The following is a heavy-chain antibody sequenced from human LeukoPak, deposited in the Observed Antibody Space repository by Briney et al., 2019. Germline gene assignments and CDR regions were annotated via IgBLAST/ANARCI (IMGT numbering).Heavy chain of an antibody. CDR1: GYIFTNYG. J-gene: IGHJ4*02. CDR2: INVYNGHT. Sequence: ASVKVSCKTSGYIFTNYGVSWVRQAPGQGLEWMGWINVYNGHTIYAQEFQGRVTLTKDTSTSTAHMDLRSLRSDDTAVYYCVRDSDHAPDYWGQGTLVTVSS. V-gene: IGHV1-18*01. CDR3: VRDSDHAPDY. D-gene: IGHD3-10*01.